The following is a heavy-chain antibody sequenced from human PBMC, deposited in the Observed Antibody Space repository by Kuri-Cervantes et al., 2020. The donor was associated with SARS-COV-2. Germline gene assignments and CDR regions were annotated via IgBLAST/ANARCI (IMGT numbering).Heavy chain of an antibody. CDR2: ISGSGGST. V-gene: IGHV3-23*01. J-gene: IGHJ4*02. Sequence: GGSLRLSCAASGFTFSSYAMSWVRQAPGKGLEWVSAISGSGGSTYYADSVKGRFTISRDNSKNTLYLQMNSLRAEGTAVYYCAKYGVQYYDFWSGYYFFDYWGQGTLVTDSS. D-gene: IGHD3-3*01. CDR1: GFTFSSYA. CDR3: AKYGVQYYDFWSGYYFFDY.